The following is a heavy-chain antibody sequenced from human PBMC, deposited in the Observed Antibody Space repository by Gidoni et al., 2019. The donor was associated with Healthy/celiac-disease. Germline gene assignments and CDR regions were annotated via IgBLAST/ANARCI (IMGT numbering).Heavy chain of an antibody. CDR2: SYYSGST. D-gene: IGHD3-16*01. J-gene: IGHJ3*02. CDR3: ARHSANYDYVWGSSPLGAFDI. V-gene: IGHV4-39*01. Sequence: QLQLQESGPGLVKPSAPLSLTCTVSGGSISSISYYWGWLRQPPGKGLEWIGSSYYSGSTYYNPSLKSRVTISVDTSKNQFSLKLSSVTAADTAVYYCARHSANYDYVWGSSPLGAFDIWGQGTMVTVSS. CDR1: GGSISSISYY.